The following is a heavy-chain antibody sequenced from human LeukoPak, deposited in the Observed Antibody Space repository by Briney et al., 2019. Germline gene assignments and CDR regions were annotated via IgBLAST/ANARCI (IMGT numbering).Heavy chain of an antibody. CDR2: INPNSGGT. J-gene: IGHJ4*02. Sequence: ASVKVSCKASGYTFTGYYMHWVRQAPGQGHEWMGWINPNSGGTNYAQKFQGRVTMTSDTSISTAYMELSRLRSDDTAVYYCARSVGGSYYYDYWGQGTLVTVSS. CDR1: GYTFTGYY. D-gene: IGHD2-15*01. V-gene: IGHV1-2*02. CDR3: ARSVGGSYYYDY.